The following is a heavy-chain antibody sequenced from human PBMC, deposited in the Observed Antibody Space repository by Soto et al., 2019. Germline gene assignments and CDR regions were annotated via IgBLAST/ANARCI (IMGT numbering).Heavy chain of an antibody. Sequence: QVQLVESGGGVVQPGRSLRLSCAASGFTFSSYGLHWVRQAPGKGLEWVEVIWYDGSNKYYADSVKGRFTISRDNSKNTLYLQMTSLRAEDTAVYYCARGRYCSSTSCNTYGMDVWGHGTTVTVSS. CDR3: ARGRYCSSTSCNTYGMDV. J-gene: IGHJ6*02. CDR2: IWYDGSNK. V-gene: IGHV3-33*01. D-gene: IGHD2-2*01. CDR1: GFTFSSYG.